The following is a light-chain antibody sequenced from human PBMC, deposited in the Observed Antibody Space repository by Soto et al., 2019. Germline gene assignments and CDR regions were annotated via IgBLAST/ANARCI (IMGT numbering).Light chain of an antibody. Sequence: EIVLTQSPGTLSLSPGERATLSCRASQSVSSSYLAWYQQKPGQAPRLLIYGASSRATGIPDRFSGSGSGTDFTLTISRLELEDFAVYYCQQYGSSVFGGGTKVDIK. J-gene: IGKJ4*01. CDR1: QSVSSSY. CDR2: GAS. CDR3: QQYGSSV. V-gene: IGKV3-20*01.